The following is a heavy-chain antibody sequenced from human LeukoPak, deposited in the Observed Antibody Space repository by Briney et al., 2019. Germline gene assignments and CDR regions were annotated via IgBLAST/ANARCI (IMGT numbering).Heavy chain of an antibody. CDR3: ARVSQWEPLDY. D-gene: IGHD1-26*01. Sequence: PSETLSLTCTVSGYSISSGYYWGWIRQPPGKGLEWIGSIYHSGSTYYNPSLKSRVTISVDTSKNQFSLKLSSVTAADTAVYYCARVSQWEPLDYWGQGTLVTVSS. V-gene: IGHV4-38-2*02. CDR1: GYSISSGYY. J-gene: IGHJ4*02. CDR2: IYHSGST.